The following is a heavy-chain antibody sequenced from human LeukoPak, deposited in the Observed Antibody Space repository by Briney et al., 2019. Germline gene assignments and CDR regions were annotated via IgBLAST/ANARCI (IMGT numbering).Heavy chain of an antibody. CDR1: GVSISSGSYY. CDR3: ARSGRGARYCSSTSCYIY. D-gene: IGHD2-2*02. J-gene: IGHJ4*02. V-gene: IGHV4-61*02. Sequence: NSSETLSLTCTASGVSISSGSYYWSWIRQPAGKGLEWIVRIYTSGSTNYNPSLKSRVTMSVDTSKNQFSLKLSSVTAADTAVYYRARSGRGARYCSSTSCYIYWGQGTLVTVSS. CDR2: IYTSGST.